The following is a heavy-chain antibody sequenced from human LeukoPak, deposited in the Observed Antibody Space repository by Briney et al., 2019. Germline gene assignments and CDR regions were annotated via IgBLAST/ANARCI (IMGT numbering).Heavy chain of an antibody. J-gene: IGHJ5*02. D-gene: IGHD3-10*01. CDR1: GGSISSYY. CDR3: ARDSGTTGEVKFDP. Sequence: NASQSLSLTWTVAGGSISSYYCSWNRQPARKGVEWIGRIYSSGSTEYNPSLKSRVIMSVDTSKSTFSLKLSSVTAADTAVYSCARDSGTTGEVKFDPWGQGTLVTVSS. CDR2: IYSSGST. V-gene: IGHV4-4*07.